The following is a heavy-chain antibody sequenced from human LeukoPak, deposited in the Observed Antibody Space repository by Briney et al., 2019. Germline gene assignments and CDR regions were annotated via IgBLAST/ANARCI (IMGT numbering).Heavy chain of an antibody. Sequence: SVKVSCKASGYTFTGYYMHWVRQAPGQGLEWMGGIIPIFGTANYAQKFQGRVTITADKSTSTAYMELSSLRSEDTAVYYCAVSASRAYFDYWGQGTLVTVSS. CDR2: IIPIFGTA. CDR1: GYTFTGYY. V-gene: IGHV1-69*06. CDR3: AVSASRAYFDY. J-gene: IGHJ4*02. D-gene: IGHD6-19*01.